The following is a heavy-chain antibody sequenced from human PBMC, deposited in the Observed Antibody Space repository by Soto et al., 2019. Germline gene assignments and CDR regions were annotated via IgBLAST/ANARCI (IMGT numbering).Heavy chain of an antibody. CDR1: GFTFSSYA. CDR2: ISYDGSNK. Sequence: QVQLVESGGGVVQPGRSLRLSCAASGFTFSSYAMHWVRQAPGKGLEWVAVISYDGSNKYYADSVKGRFTISRDNSKNTLYLQMNSLRAEDTAVYYCARDGIVVVVAATLTYYYYGMDVWGQGTTVTVSS. CDR3: ARDGIVVVVAATLTYYYYGMDV. V-gene: IGHV3-30-3*01. J-gene: IGHJ6*02. D-gene: IGHD2-15*01.